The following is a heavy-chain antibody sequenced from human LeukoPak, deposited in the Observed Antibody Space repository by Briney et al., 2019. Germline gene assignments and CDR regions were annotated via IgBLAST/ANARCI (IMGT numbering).Heavy chain of an antibody. V-gene: IGHV3-30*18. Sequence: PGGSLRLSCAASGFTFSSYGMHWVRQAPVKGLEWVAVISYDGSNKYYADSVKGRFTISRDNSKNTLYLQMNSLRAEDTAVYYCAKDRATSNYYYYGMDVWGKGTTVTVSS. CDR3: AKDRATSNYYYYGMDV. CDR1: GFTFSSYG. D-gene: IGHD1-26*01. CDR2: ISYDGSNK. J-gene: IGHJ6*04.